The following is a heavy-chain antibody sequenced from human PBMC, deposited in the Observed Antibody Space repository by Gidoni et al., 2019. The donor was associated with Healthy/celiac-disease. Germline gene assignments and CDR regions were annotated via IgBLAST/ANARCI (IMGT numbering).Heavy chain of an antibody. D-gene: IGHD6-19*01. J-gene: IGHJ4*02. CDR2: IYYSGST. V-gene: IGHV4-39*01. Sequence: QLQLQESGPGLVKPSETLSLTCTAAGGPISSSSYYWGWIRQPPGKGLEWIGSIYYSGSTYYNPSLKSRVTISVDTSKNQFSLKLSSVTAADTAVYYCARLGGSSGWWGHYYFDYWGQGTLVTVSS. CDR3: ARLGGSSGWWGHYYFDY. CDR1: GGPISSSSYY.